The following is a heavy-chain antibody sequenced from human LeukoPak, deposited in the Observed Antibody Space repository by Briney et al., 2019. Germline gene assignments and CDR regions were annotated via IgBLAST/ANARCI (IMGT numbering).Heavy chain of an antibody. CDR1: GFTFSSFW. CDR3: ARRIVGPSSGGDY. V-gene: IGHV3-7*01. J-gene: IGHJ4*02. CDR2: IKQGGSEK. D-gene: IGHD1-26*01. Sequence: PGGSLRLSCAASGFTFSSFWMRWVRQAPGKGLELVANIKQGGSEKYYVDSVQGRFTISRDNAKNSLYLQMNSLRVEDTAVYYCARRIVGPSSGGDYWGQGTPVTVSS.